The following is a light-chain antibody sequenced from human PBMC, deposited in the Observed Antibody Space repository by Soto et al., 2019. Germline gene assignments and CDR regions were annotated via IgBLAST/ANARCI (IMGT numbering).Light chain of an antibody. CDR3: CSYAGSSWV. CDR2: EGS. Sequence: QPVLTQPASVSGSPGQSITISCTGTSSDVGSYNLVSWYQQHPGKAPKLMIYEGSKRPSGVSNRFSGSKSGNTASLTISGLQAEDEADYYCCSYAGSSWVFGGGTKVTVL. V-gene: IGLV2-23*01. J-gene: IGLJ3*02. CDR1: SSDVGSYNL.